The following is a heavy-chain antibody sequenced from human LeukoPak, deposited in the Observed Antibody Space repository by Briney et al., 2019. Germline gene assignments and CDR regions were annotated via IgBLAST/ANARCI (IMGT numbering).Heavy chain of an antibody. Sequence: SETLSLTCAVYGGSFSGYYWSWIRQPSGKGLEWIGEINHSGSTNYNPSLKSRVTISVDTSKNQFSLKLSSVTAADTAVYYCARFLGYCSSTSCSLSSYFDYWGQGTLVTVSS. CDR3: ARFLGYCSSTSCSLSSYFDY. CDR1: GGSFSGYY. CDR2: INHSGST. V-gene: IGHV4-34*01. D-gene: IGHD2-2*01. J-gene: IGHJ4*02.